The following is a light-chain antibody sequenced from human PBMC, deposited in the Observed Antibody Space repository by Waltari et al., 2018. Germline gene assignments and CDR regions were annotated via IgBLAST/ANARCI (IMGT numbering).Light chain of an antibody. CDR2: AAS. Sequence: EIVMTQSPATVSVSPGESVTLSCRASQSVSTYLAWYQQKPGQAPKLHIYAASTRATGVPARFSGSGSGTEFTLTISSLQSEDFAVYCCQQYIAWPLTFGGGTKVEIK. V-gene: IGKV3-15*01. CDR3: QQYIAWPLT. CDR1: QSVSTY. J-gene: IGKJ4*01.